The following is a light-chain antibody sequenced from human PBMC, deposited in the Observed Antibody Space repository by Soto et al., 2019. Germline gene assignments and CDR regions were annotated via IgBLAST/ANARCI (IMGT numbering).Light chain of an antibody. V-gene: IGLV2-8*01. J-gene: IGLJ1*01. CDR2: EVS. CDR3: SSRAARSYV. Sequence: QSALTQPPSASGSPGQSVTISCTGTSSDVGGYNYVSWYQQHPGKAPKLMIYEVSKRPSGVPDRFSGSKSGNMASLTVSGLQAEDEADYYCSSRAARSYVFGTGTKLTVL. CDR1: SSDVGGYNY.